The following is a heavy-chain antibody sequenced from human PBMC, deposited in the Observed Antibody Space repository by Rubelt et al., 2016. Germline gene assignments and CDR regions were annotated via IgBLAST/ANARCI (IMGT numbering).Heavy chain of an antibody. CDR2: LSDDGTRP. J-gene: IGHJ6*03. D-gene: IGHD6-6*01. V-gene: IGHV3-74*03. CDR1: GFTFSSHW. Sequence: EVQLVESGGGLIQPGGSLRLSCEGSGFTFSSHWMHWVRQVPGKGLVWVSRLSDDGTRPTYADPVKGRFTVSRDNAKNTLDLHRGSLRVEDGGVYFCVRDSSADFYYMDVWGQGTTVTVSS. CDR3: VRDSSADFYYMDV.